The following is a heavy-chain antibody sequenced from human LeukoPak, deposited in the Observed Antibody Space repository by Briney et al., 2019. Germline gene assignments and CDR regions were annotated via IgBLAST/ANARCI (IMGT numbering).Heavy chain of an antibody. CDR3: AKASLLGMDV. V-gene: IGHV3-23*01. J-gene: IGHJ6*02. D-gene: IGHD2/OR15-2a*01. CDR1: GFTVSSNY. CDR2: ISGSGGST. Sequence: GGSLRLSCAASGFTVSSNYMSWVRQAPGKGLEWVSAISGSGGSTYYADSVKGRFTISRDNSKNTLYLQMNSLRAEDTAVYYCAKASLLGMDVWGQGTTVTVSS.